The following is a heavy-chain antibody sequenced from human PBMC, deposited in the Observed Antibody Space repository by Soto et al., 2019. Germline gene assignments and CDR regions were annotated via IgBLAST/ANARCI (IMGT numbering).Heavy chain of an antibody. CDR1: GFSLSTSGVG. CDR3: ARNEVVVTAFDY. Sequence: GPTLVNPTQTLTLTCAFSGFSLSTSGVGVGWIRQPPGKALEWLALIYWNDDKRYSPSLKSRLTITKDTSKNQVVLTMTNMDPVDTATYYCARNEVVVTAFDYWGQGTLVTVSS. J-gene: IGHJ4*02. V-gene: IGHV2-5*01. CDR2: IYWNDDK. D-gene: IGHD2-21*02.